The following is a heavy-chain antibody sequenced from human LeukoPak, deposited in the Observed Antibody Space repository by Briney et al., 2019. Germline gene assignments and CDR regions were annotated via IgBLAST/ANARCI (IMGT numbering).Heavy chain of an antibody. CDR1: GFTFSDYG. CDR2: ISSTGNYI. CDR3: AFGEGYKVDY. V-gene: IGHV3-21*01. D-gene: IGHD3-10*01. J-gene: IGHJ4*02. Sequence: PGRSLRLSCAASGFTFSDYGMHRVRQAPGKGLEWVSSISSTGNYIYYADSVKGRFTISRDNANNSLYLQMNSLRAEDTAVYYCAFGEGYKVDYWGQGTLVTVSS.